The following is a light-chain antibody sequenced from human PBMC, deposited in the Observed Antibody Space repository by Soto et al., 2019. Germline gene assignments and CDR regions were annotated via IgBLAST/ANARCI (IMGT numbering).Light chain of an antibody. CDR2: GAS. Sequence: EVALTQSPGTLSLSPGARANLSCRASQSIANNYLTWYQQKPGQAPRLLIYGASRRATGIPDRFSGSGSETDFTLTVSSLEPEDFAVYYCQQRLLWPQTFGQGTKVDIK. CDR3: QQRLLWPQT. CDR1: QSIANNY. J-gene: IGKJ1*01. V-gene: IGKV3D-20*02.